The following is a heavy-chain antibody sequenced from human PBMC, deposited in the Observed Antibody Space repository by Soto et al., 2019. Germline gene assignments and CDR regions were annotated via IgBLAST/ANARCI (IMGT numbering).Heavy chain of an antibody. CDR2: INHSGST. Sequence: SETLSLTCAVYGGSFSGYYWSWIRQPPGKGLEWIGEINHSGSTNYNPSLKSRVTISVDTSKNQFSLKLSSVTAADTAVYYCARGLLYGGNSTPFDYWGQGTLVTVSS. CDR3: ARGLLYGGNSTPFDY. V-gene: IGHV4-34*01. J-gene: IGHJ4*02. D-gene: IGHD4-17*01. CDR1: GGSFSGYY.